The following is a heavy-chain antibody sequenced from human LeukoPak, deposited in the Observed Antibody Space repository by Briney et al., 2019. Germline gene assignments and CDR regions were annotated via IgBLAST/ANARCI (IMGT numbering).Heavy chain of an antibody. J-gene: IGHJ4*02. Sequence: GGSLRPSCAASGFTFSNYVIHWGRQAAGKGLEWVAVISYDGSNKYYADSVKGRFTISRDNSKNTLYLQMNSLRAEDTAVYYCAREHSYGYYYFDYWGQGTLVTVSS. CDR3: AREHSYGYYYFDY. CDR1: GFTFSNYV. CDR2: ISYDGSNK. D-gene: IGHD5-18*01. V-gene: IGHV3-30-3*01.